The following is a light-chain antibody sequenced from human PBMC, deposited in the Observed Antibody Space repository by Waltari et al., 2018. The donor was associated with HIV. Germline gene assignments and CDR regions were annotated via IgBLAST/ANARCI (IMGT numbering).Light chain of an antibody. V-gene: IGLV2-14*03. CDR3: SSYTSSSTRV. CDR1: SSDVGGYNY. J-gene: IGLJ3*02. CDR2: DVN. Sequence: QSALTQPASVSGSPGQSITISCTGTSSDVGGYNYVSWYQRQPGKAPKLKIYDVNNRPSGFSNRFSGSKSGNTASLTISGLQAEDEADYYCSSYTSSSTRVFGGGTKVTVL.